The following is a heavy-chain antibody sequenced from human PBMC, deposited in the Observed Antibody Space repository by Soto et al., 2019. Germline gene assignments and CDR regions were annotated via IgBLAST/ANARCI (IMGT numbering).Heavy chain of an antibody. J-gene: IGHJ4*02. V-gene: IGHV3-11*05. CDR1: GFTFSDYY. CDR3: AGGACPPGDYFDY. CDR2: ISSSSSNT. Sequence: QVQLVESGGGLVKPGGSLRLSCAASGFTFSDYYMSWIRQAPGKGLEWVSYISSSSSNTNYADSVKGRFTISRDNAKNPLYLQMNSLRAEDTAVYYCAGGACPPGDYFDYWGQGTLVTVSS. D-gene: IGHD1-1*01.